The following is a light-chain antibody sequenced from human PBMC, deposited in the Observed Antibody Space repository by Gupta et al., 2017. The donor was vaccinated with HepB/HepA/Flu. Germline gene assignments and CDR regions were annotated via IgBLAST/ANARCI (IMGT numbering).Light chain of an antibody. Sequence: QSVLTQSPSASGTPGQRVTTSCSGSSSNIGTSHVYWYQQLPGTAPKLLIYRNNQRPSGVPDRFSGSKSGTSASLAISGLRSEDEADYYCAAWDDSLSGQVFGGGTKLTVL. CDR3: AAWDDSLSGQV. V-gene: IGLV1-47*01. CDR1: SSNIGTSH. J-gene: IGLJ3*02. CDR2: RNN.